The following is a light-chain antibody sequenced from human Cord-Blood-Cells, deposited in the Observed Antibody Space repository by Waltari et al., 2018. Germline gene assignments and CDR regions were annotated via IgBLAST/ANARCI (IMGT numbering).Light chain of an antibody. Sequence: LTQPASVSGSPGQSITISCTGTSSDVGGYNYVSWYQQHPGKAPKLMIYDVSNRPSGVSNRFSGSKSGNTASLTISVLQAEDEANYYYSSYTSSSTLFGGGTKLTVL. V-gene: IGLV2-14*01. CDR3: SSYTSSSTL. CDR1: SSDVGGYNY. J-gene: IGLJ3*02. CDR2: DVS.